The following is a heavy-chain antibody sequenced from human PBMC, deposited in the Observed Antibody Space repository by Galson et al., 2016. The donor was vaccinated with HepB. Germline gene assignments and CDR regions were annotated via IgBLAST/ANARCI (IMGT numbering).Heavy chain of an antibody. CDR3: VRDNDWAFDY. J-gene: IGHJ4*02. V-gene: IGHV3-48*01. D-gene: IGHD1-1*01. CDR2: NRRDSGII. Sequence: SLRLSCAASGFTFSNYAMNWVRQAPGKGLEWVSHNRRDSGIIDYADSVKGRFTVSRDNGKNSLFLQMNSLRAEDTAVYYCVRDNDWAFDYWGQGILVTV. CDR1: GFTFSNYA.